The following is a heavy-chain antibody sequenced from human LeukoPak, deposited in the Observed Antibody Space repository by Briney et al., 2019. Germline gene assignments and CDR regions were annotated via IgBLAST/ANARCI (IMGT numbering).Heavy chain of an antibody. CDR3: ARDRDSLAY. CDR1: GYTFISYG. Sequence: ASVKVSCKASGYTFISYGISWVRQAPGQGLEWMGWISTYNGNTNYAQKLQGRVTMTTDTSTSTASMELRSLRSDDTAVYYCARDRDSLAYWGQGTLVTVSS. CDR2: ISTYNGNT. D-gene: IGHD2-21*01. J-gene: IGHJ4*02. V-gene: IGHV1-18*01.